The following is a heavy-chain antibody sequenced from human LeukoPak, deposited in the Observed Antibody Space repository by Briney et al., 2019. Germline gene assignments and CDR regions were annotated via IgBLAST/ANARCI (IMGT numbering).Heavy chain of an antibody. D-gene: IGHD3-10*01. Sequence: PSETLSLTCTVSGGSITSYYWSWIRQPPGKGLEWIGYIYDSGSTNYNPSLKSRVTISVDTSKNQVSLKLSSVTAADTAVYYCARGHLGLSPWGQGTLVTVSS. CDR3: ARGHLGLSP. CDR1: GGSITSYY. CDR2: IYDSGST. V-gene: IGHV4-4*09. J-gene: IGHJ5*02.